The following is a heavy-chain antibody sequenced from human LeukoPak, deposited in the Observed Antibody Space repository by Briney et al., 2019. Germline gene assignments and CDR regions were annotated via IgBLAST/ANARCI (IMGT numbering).Heavy chain of an antibody. V-gene: IGHV3-30*04. J-gene: IGHJ6*03. Sequence: GGSLRLSCAASGSTFTSYAMHWVRQAPGKGLEWVAVISYDGSNDYYADSVKGRFTISRDNSKNTLYLQMNSLRAEDTAVYYCARDAYCSSTSCYGNYYYYYMDVWGKGTTVTVSS. CDR2: ISYDGSND. CDR3: ARDAYCSSTSCYGNYYYYYMDV. D-gene: IGHD2-2*01. CDR1: GSTFTSYA.